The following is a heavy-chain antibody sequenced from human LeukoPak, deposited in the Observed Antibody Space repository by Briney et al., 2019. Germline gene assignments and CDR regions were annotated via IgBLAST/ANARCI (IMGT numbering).Heavy chain of an antibody. Sequence: SQTLSLTCTVSGGSISSGSYYWSWIRQPAGKGLEWIGRIYTSGSTNYNPSLKSRVTISVDTSKNQFSLKLSSVTAADTAVYYCARDGVEMATMDAFDIWGQGRMVTVSS. D-gene: IGHD5-24*01. CDR2: IYTSGST. V-gene: IGHV4-61*02. CDR1: GGSISSGSYY. CDR3: ARDGVEMATMDAFDI. J-gene: IGHJ3*02.